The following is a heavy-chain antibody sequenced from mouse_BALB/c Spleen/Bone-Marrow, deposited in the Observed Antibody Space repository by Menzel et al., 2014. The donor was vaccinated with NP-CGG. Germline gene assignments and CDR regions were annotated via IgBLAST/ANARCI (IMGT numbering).Heavy chain of an antibody. J-gene: IGHJ2*01. CDR3: AREDYYGSSYFDY. CDR2: ILPGSGST. D-gene: IGHD1-1*01. V-gene: IGHV1-9*01. CDR1: GYTFXSYW. Sequence: VKLVESGAELMKPGASVKISCKATGYTFXSYWIEWVKQRPGHGLEWIGEILPGSGSTIYNEKFKGKATFTVDTSSNTAYMQLSSLTSEDSAVYYCAREDYYGSSYFDYWGQGTTLTVSS.